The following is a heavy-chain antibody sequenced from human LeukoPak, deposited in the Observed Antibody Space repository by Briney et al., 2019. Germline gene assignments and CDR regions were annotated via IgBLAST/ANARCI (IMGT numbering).Heavy chain of an antibody. V-gene: IGHV1-2*02. CDR1: GYTFSAYY. CDR2: INPNSGGT. D-gene: IGHD3-22*01. CDR3: ARDIYVNYYDSSGYSDI. Sequence: ASVKVSCKASGYTFSAYYMHWVRQAPGQGLEWMGWINPNSGGTNYAQKFQGRVTMTRDTSISTAYMELSRLRSDDTAVYYCARDIYVNYYDSSGYSDIWGQGTMVTVSS. J-gene: IGHJ3*02.